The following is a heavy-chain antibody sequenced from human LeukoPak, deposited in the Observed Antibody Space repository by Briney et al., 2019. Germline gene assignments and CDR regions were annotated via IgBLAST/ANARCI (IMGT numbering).Heavy chain of an antibody. CDR1: GGSISSYY. V-gene: IGHV4-59*01. CDR3: AREPSSGKLAFDI. D-gene: IGHD6-19*01. Sequence: SETLSLTCTVSGGSISSYYWSWIRQPPGKGLEWIGYIYYSGSTNYNPSLKSRVTISVDTSKNQFSLKLSSVTAADTAVYYCAREPSSGKLAFDIWGQGTMVTVS. J-gene: IGHJ3*02. CDR2: IYYSGST.